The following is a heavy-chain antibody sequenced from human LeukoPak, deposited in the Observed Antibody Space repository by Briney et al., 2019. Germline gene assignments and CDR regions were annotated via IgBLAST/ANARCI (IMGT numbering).Heavy chain of an antibody. CDR1: GYTFTSYD. Sequence: GASVKVSCKASGYTFTSYDINWVRQATGQGLEWMGWMNPNSGNTGYAQKFQGRVTMTRNTSISTAYMELSSLRAEDTAVYYCAKDGWHRGITPGSYGDYDYYYYYMDVWGKGTTVTISS. CDR3: AKDGWHRGITPGSYGDYDYYYYYMDV. J-gene: IGHJ6*03. D-gene: IGHD4-17*01. V-gene: IGHV1-8*01. CDR2: MNPNSGNT.